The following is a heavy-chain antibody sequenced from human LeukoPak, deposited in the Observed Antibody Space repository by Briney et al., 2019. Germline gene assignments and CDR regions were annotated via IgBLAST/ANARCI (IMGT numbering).Heavy chain of an antibody. V-gene: IGHV1-69*13. Sequence: ASVKVSCKASGNSISNYAVSWVRQAPGQGLEWMGGIIPIFGTANYAQKFQGRVTITADESTSTAYMELSSLRSEDTAVYYCARDFGYSGSYRYFDYWGQGTLVTVSS. CDR1: GNSISNYA. J-gene: IGHJ4*02. CDR2: IIPIFGTA. CDR3: ARDFGYSGSYRYFDY. D-gene: IGHD1-26*01.